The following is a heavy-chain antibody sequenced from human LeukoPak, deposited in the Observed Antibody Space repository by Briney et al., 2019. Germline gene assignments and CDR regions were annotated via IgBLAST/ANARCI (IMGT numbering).Heavy chain of an antibody. CDR3: AREKIAGAIHWYFDL. J-gene: IGHJ2*01. Sequence: GSGPTLVNPTQTLTLTCTFSGFSLSTSGMCVSWIRQPPGKALEWLARIDWDDDKFYSTSLKTRLTISKDTSKKQVVLTMTNMDPVDTATYYCAREKIAGAIHWYFDLWGRGTLVTVSS. V-gene: IGHV2-70*17. D-gene: IGHD6-13*01. CDR1: GFSLSTSGMC. CDR2: IDWDDDK.